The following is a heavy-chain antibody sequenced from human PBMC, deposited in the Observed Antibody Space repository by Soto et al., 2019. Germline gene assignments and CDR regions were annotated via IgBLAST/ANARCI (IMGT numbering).Heavy chain of an antibody. D-gene: IGHD3-22*01. CDR2: ISAYNGNT. J-gene: IGHJ4*02. CDR1: GYTFTSYG. V-gene: IGHV1-18*04. Sequence: VASVKVSCKASGYTFTSYGISWVRQAPGQELEWMGWISAYNGNTNYAQKLQGRVTMTTDTSTSTAYMELRSLRSDDTAVYYCARDRGGGYYYDSSGPYYFDYWGQGTLVTVSS. CDR3: ARDRGGGYYYDSSGPYYFDY.